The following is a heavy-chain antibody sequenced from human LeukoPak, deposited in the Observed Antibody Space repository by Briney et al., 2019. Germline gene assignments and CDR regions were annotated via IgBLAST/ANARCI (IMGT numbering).Heavy chain of an antibody. Sequence: NWVRQATGQGLEWMGWMDPNSGNTGYAQKFQGRVTMTRNTSISTAYMELSSLRSEDTAVYYCARDLNFDYWGQGTLVTVSS. J-gene: IGHJ4*02. CDR3: ARDLNFDY. CDR2: MDPNSGNT. V-gene: IGHV1-8*01.